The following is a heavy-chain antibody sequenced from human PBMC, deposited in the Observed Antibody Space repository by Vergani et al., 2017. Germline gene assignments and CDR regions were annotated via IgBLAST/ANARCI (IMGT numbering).Heavy chain of an antibody. CDR3: ARDLRPAPHPFDY. Sequence: QLQLQESGPGLVKPSETLSLTCTVSGGSITSSSYYWGWIRQPPGKGLEWIGSIYYSGSTYYNPSLKSRVTISVDTSKNQFSRKLSSVTAADTAVYYCARDLRPAPHPFDYWGQGTLVTVSS. CDR1: GGSITSSSYY. J-gene: IGHJ4*02. CDR2: IYYSGST. D-gene: IGHD5/OR15-5a*01. V-gene: IGHV4-39*07.